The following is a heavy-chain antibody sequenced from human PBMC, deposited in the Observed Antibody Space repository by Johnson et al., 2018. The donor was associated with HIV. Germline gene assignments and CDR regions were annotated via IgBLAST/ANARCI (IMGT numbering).Heavy chain of an antibody. V-gene: IGHV3-33*08. D-gene: IGHD6-19*01. Sequence: QVQLVESGGGVVRPGGSLRLSCAASGFTFDDFGMTWIRQAPGKGLEWVANIKQDGSNKYYSDSVKGRFTISRDNSKNTMYLQMISLRAEDTAVYYCARVGAGHISGPDMVFDIWGQGTMVTVSS. CDR3: ARVGAGHISGPDMVFDI. J-gene: IGHJ3*02. CDR1: GFTFDDFG. CDR2: IKQDGSNK.